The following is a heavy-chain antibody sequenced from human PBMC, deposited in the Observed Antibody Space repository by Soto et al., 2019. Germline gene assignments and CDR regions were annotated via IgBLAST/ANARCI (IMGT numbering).Heavy chain of an antibody. CDR2: IYAGGTT. CDR1: GFSVSTNY. J-gene: IGHJ5*02. D-gene: IGHD1-26*01. Sequence: GGSLRLSCAASGFSVSTNYMSWVRHSPGKGLEWVSIIYAGGTTYYTYSVKGRFTISRDTSKNTIYLQMNSMSPEDTAVYYCARDPPGSWEQSCGQGTLVTVSS. V-gene: IGHV3-53*01. CDR3: ARDPPGSWEQS.